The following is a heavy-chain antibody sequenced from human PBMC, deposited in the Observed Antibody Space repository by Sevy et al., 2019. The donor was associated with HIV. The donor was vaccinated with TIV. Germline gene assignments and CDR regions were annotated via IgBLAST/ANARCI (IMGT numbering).Heavy chain of an antibody. J-gene: IGHJ4*02. CDR3: ARVGIFAKSESPYRCMDY. V-gene: IGHV3-7*01. Sequence: GGSLRLSCAASGFTFTTYWMTWVRQAPGKGLEWVANINQDGSKINYVDSVKGQFIISRDNAKKSLYVQRNSMRADDTAVYYCARVGIFAKSESPYRCMDYWGQGTLVTVSS. CDR1: GFTFTTYW. D-gene: IGHD1-26*01. CDR2: INQDGSKI.